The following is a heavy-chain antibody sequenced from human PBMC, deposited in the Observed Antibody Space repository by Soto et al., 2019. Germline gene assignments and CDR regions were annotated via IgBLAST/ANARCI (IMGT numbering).Heavy chain of an antibody. D-gene: IGHD1-26*01. V-gene: IGHV3-23*01. CDR3: AKSHGDKWESYFFAH. CDR1: GFTFSAYS. Sequence: EAQLLESGGGLVQPGGSLRLSCAASGFTFSAYSMSWLRQVPGKGLEWVSGISGLGGSTYYGDAVRGRFTISRDNSRNRLYLQMNSMRGDATALYYCAKSHGDKWESYFFAHWGQGTLFPVSS. CDR2: ISGLGGST. J-gene: IGHJ5*02.